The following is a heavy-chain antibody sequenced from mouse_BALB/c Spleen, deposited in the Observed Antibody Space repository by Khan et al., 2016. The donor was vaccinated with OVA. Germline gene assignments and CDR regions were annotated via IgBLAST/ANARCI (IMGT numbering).Heavy chain of an antibody. V-gene: IGHV3-2*02. J-gene: IGHJ2*01. CDR3: ARIQGGDFDY. D-gene: IGHD3-2*02. Sequence: EVQLQESGPGLVKPSQSLSLTCTVTGYSITSDYAWNWIRQFPGNKLEWMGYISYSGNTKYKPSLKSRISITRDTSKNQFFLQLNFVNIEDTATYYCARIQGGDFDYWGQGTTLTVSS. CDR1: GYSITSDYA. CDR2: ISYSGNT.